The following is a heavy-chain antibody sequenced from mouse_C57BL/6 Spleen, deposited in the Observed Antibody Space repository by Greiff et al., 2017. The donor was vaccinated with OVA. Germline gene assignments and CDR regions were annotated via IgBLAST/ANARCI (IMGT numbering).Heavy chain of an antibody. V-gene: IGHV1-42*01. CDR1: GYSFTGYY. Sequence: VQLQQSGPELVKPGASVKISCKASGYSFTGYYMNWVKQSPEKSLEWIGEINPSTGGTPYNQKFKAQATLTVDKSSSTAYMQLKSLTSEDSAVYYCAREDYYGSILMDYWGQGTSVTVSS. CDR3: AREDYYGSILMDY. J-gene: IGHJ4*01. CDR2: INPSTGGT. D-gene: IGHD1-1*01.